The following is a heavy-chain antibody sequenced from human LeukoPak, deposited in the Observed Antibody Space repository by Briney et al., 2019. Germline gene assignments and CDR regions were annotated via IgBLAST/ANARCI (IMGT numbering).Heavy chain of an antibody. J-gene: IGHJ4*02. CDR3: ARAGAVSNFDS. D-gene: IGHD4/OR15-4a*01. Sequence: SETLSLTCTVSGAAINNYYWNWIRQPAGKGLEWVGRVYSSGGNNYNPSLKSRVTMSVDTSKNQFSLRVTSLTAADTAVYYCARAGAVSNFDSWGQGTLVTVSS. V-gene: IGHV4-4*07. CDR1: GAAINNYY. CDR2: VYSSGGN.